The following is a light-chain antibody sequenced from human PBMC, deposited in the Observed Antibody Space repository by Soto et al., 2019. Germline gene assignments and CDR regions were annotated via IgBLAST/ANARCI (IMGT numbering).Light chain of an antibody. J-gene: IGLJ1*01. CDR1: RSYVGGYDY. V-gene: IGLV2-14*01. CDR2: EVT. CDR3: SSHTSGSTRV. Sequence: QSVLTQPASASGSPGQSIAISCTGTRSYVGGYDYGSWYQQQPDKAAKLMIYEVTKRPSGVSNRFSGSKSGNTASLTISGLQSEDEADYYCSSHTSGSTRVFGTGTKVTVL.